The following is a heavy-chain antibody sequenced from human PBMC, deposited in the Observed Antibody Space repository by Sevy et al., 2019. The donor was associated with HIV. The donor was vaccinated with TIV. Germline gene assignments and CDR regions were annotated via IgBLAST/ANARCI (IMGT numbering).Heavy chain of an antibody. CDR1: GYSISSGDY. J-gene: IGHJ3*02. CDR3: ARGYCSSTSCYYDAFDI. CDR2: IYHSGST. D-gene: IGHD2-2*01. Sequence: SETLSLTCAVSGYSISSGDYWGWIRQPPGKGLEWIGSIYHSGSTYYNPSLKSRVTISIDTSKNQFSLKLSSVTAADTAVYYCARGYCSSTSCYYDAFDIWGQGTMVTVSS. V-gene: IGHV4-38-2*01.